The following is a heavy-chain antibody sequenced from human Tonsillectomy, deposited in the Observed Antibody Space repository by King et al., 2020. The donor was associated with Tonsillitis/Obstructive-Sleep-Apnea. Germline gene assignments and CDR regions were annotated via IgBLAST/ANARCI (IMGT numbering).Heavy chain of an antibody. CDR3: ARERGDQRGAFDI. Sequence: QQWGAGLLKPSETMSLTCAVYGGSFTEYYWSWFRQLPGKGLEWIGELNSYGGTNYNPSLKSRFTISVDTSKNQFSLRLPSLTAADTAIYYCARERGDQRGAFDIWGRGTMVTVSS. CDR1: GGSFTEYY. V-gene: IGHV4-34*01. CDR2: LNSYGGT. J-gene: IGHJ3*02. D-gene: IGHD2-2*01.